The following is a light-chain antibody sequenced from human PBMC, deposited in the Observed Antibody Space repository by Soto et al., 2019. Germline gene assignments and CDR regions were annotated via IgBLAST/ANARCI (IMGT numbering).Light chain of an antibody. J-gene: IGKJ1*01. CDR2: AAS. CDR1: QDISNN. V-gene: IGKV1D-8*01. Sequence: VIWMTQSPSLLSASTGDRVTIICRMSQDISNNLAWYHQKPGKAPELLIYAASTLQSGVPSRFSGSGSGTDFTLTISCLQSEDFATYYCQQYYSFPGTFGQGTKVEIK. CDR3: QQYYSFPGT.